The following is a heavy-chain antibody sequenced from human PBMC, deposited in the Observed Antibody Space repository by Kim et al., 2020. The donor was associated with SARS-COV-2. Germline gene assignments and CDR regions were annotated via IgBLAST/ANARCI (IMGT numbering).Heavy chain of an antibody. CDR2: INPSGGST. J-gene: IGHJ3*02. CDR3: GRNRGRDGSGYVAFDI. CDR1: GYTFTSYY. Sequence: ASVKVSCKASGYTFTSYYMHWVRQAPGQGLEWMGIINPSGGSTRYAQKFQGRVTITRDTSTSTVYRELSSLRSEDTAVYYCGRNRGRDGSGYVAFDIWGQGTMVTVSS. D-gene: IGHD3-22*01. V-gene: IGHV1-46*01.